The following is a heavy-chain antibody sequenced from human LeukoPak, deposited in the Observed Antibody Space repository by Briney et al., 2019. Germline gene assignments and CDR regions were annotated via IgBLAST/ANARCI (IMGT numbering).Heavy chain of an antibody. CDR2: TFYTGRT. V-gene: IGHV4-39*01. CDR3: ARRRHNFDFYDV. CDR1: GDSIISNIYW. D-gene: IGHD3/OR15-3a*01. Sequence: SETLSLTCTVSGDSIISNIYWWDWVRLPPGKGLEWIGATFYTGRTFYSPSLKSRVTISVDTSKNQFSLDLRSATAAGTAVYYCARRRHNFDFYDVWGQGTRVTVSS. J-gene: IGHJ3*01.